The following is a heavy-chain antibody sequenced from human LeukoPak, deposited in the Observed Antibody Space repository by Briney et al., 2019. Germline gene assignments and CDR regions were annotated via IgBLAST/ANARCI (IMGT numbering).Heavy chain of an antibody. CDR3: AREESYDSSGYPFDY. D-gene: IGHD3-22*01. V-gene: IGHV1-18*01. J-gene: IGHJ4*02. Sequence: ASVKVSCKASGYTFISYSITWLRQAPGQGLEWVGWISANNGDIHYAQKFQDRVTMTTDTSTTKAYMELRSLRSDDTAVYYCAREESYDSSGYPFDYWGQGTLVTVSS. CDR2: ISANNGDI. CDR1: GYTFISYS.